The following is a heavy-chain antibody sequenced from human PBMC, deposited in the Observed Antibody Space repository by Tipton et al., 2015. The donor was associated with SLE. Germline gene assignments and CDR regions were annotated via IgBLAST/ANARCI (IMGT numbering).Heavy chain of an antibody. V-gene: IGHV3-9*01. Sequence: SLRLSCAASGFRFGDYAMHWVRQAPGKGLEWVSGLSWNSGSIDYADSVKGRFTISRDNAKSSLYLQMNSLRVEDTALYYCSRDLDSSGWYNSGYFDHWGQGTLVTVSS. CDR2: LSWNSGSI. J-gene: IGHJ4*02. D-gene: IGHD6-19*01. CDR1: GFRFGDYA. CDR3: SRDLDSSGWYNSGYFDH.